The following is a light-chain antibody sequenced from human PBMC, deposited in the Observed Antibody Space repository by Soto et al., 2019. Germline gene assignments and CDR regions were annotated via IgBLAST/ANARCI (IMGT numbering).Light chain of an antibody. Sequence: DIQMTQSPSSLSASVGDRFTITCRASQSITNYLNWYQQKPGKAPKLLMYAISTLQSGVPSRFGGSGSGTEFTLTSSSLQPDDFATYYCQQSYSTPYTFDQGTKVDIK. CDR1: QSITNY. J-gene: IGKJ2*01. V-gene: IGKV1-39*01. CDR3: QQSYSTPYT. CDR2: AIS.